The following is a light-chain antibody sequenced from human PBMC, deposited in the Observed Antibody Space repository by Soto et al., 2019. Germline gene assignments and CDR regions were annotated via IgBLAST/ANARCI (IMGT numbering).Light chain of an antibody. J-gene: IGLJ2*01. CDR1: SSDVGGYNY. CDR2: DVS. V-gene: IGLV2-11*01. Sequence: QSVLTQPRSVSGSPGQSVTISCTGTSSDVGGYNYVSWYQQHPGKAPKLMIYDVSQRPSGVPDRFSGSKSCNTASLTISGLQTDDEADYYCCSYAGSYTFGAFGGGTKLTVL. CDR3: CSYAGSYTFGA.